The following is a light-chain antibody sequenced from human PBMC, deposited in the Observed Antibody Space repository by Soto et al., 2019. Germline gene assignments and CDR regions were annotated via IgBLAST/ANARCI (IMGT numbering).Light chain of an antibody. CDR3: SSYAGGNNLV. J-gene: IGLJ2*01. Sequence: QSVLTQPPSASGSPGQSVTISCTGTSSDVGGYNYVSWYQQHPGKAPRLMIYEVIKRPSGVPDRCSGSKSGDTASLTVSGLQAEDEADDYCSSYAGGNNLVFGAGTKVSVL. V-gene: IGLV2-8*01. CDR2: EVI. CDR1: SSDVGGYNY.